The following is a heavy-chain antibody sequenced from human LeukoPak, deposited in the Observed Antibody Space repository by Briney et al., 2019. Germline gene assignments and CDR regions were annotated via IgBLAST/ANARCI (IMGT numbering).Heavy chain of an antibody. D-gene: IGHD1-26*01. CDR1: GFSFPYG. V-gene: IGHV3-23*01. Sequence: GGSLRLSCEASGFSFPYGMSWVRQAPGKGLEWVSGITNSGENTYYADSVKGRFTISRDNSKNTLYLQMNSLRTEDTAVYYCAKDGWEPGAYYFDYWGQGTLVTVSS. CDR3: AKDGWEPGAYYFDY. J-gene: IGHJ4*02. CDR2: ITNSGENT.